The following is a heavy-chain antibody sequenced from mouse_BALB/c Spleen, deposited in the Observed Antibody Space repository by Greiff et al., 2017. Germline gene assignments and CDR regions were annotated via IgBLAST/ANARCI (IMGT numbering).Heavy chain of an antibody. V-gene: IGHV2-6-7*01. CDR2: IWGDGST. CDR1: GFSLTGYG. D-gene: IGHD1-1*01. J-gene: IGHJ1*01. CDR3: ARALYYCGSRWNWDFDV. Sequence: QVQLKESGPGLVAPSQSLSITCTVSGFSLTGYGVNWVRQPPGKGLEWLGMIWGDGSTDYNSALKSRLSICKGNSTCQVFLKMNSLQTDDTARYYCARALYYCGSRWNWDFDVWGAGTTVTVSS.